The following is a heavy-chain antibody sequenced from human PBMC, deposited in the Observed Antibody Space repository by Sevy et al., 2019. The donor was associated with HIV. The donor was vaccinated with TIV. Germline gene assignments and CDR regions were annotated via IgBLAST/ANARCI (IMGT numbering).Heavy chain of an antibody. CDR3: ARGLKDCRGGSCLWYFEH. Sequence: TLSLTCIVSGGSISSHYWSWIRQPPGKGLEWIGYIYYTGSTNYNPSLKSRVTISVDMSKNQFSLKLSSVTAADTAAYYCARGLKDCRGGSCLWYFEHCCQGTLITLSS. J-gene: IGHJ1*01. V-gene: IGHV4-59*11. D-gene: IGHD2-15*01. CDR1: GGSISSHY. CDR2: IYYTGST.